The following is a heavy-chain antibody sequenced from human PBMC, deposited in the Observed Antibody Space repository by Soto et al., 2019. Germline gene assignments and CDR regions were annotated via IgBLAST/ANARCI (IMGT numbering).Heavy chain of an antibody. CDR2: IYSGGST. V-gene: IGHV3-53*01. CDR1: GFTVSSNY. CDR3: ARDKVEMATIGLGYYYYGMDV. J-gene: IGHJ6*02. D-gene: IGHD5-12*01. Sequence: PGGSLRLSCAASGFTVSSNYMSWVRQAPGKGLEWVSVIYSGGSTYYADSVKGRFTISRDNSENTLYLQMNSLRAEDTAVYYCARDKVEMATIGLGYYYYGMDVWGQGTTVTVSS.